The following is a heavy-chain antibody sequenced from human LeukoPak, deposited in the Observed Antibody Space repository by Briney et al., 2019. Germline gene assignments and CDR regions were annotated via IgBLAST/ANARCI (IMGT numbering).Heavy chain of an antibody. CDR1: GYSISSGYY. V-gene: IGHV4-38-2*02. CDR2: IYHSGST. J-gene: IGHJ4*02. CDR3: AREAMVRGIDY. Sequence: PSETLSLTCTVSGYSISSGYYWGWIRQPPGKGLEWIGSIYHSGSTYYNPSLKSRVTISVDTSKNQFSLKLSSVTAADTAVYYCAREAMVRGIDYWGQGTLVTVSS. D-gene: IGHD3-10*01.